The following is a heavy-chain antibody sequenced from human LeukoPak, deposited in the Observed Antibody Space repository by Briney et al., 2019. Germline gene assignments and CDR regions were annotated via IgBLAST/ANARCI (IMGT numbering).Heavy chain of an antibody. CDR2: MNPNSGNT. CDR1: GYTFTSYD. V-gene: IGHV1-8*01. D-gene: IGHD1-26*01. CDR3: ARVESGSYYNYYGMDV. Sequence: ASVKVSGKASGYTFTSYDINWVRQATGQGLEWMGWMNPNSGNTGYAQKFQGRVTMTRNTSISTAYMELSSLRSEDTAVYYCARVESGSYYNYYGMDVWGQGTTVTVSS. J-gene: IGHJ6*02.